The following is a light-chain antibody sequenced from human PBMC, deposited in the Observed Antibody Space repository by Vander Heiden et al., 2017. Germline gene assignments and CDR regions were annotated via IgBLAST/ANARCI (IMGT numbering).Light chain of an antibody. CDR2: DVS. CDR3: SSYTSSSNNWV. CDR1: SSDVGGYNY. J-gene: IGLJ3*02. V-gene: IGLV2-14*03. Sequence: QSALTQPAPVSGSPGQSLPISCTGTSSDVGGYNYVSWYQQHPGKAPKLMIYDVSNRPSGVSNRFSGSKSGNTASLTISGLQAEDEADYYCSSYTSSSNNWVFGGGTKLTVL.